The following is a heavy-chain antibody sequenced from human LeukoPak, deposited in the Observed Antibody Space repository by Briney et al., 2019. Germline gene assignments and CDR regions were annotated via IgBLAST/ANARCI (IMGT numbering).Heavy chain of an antibody. D-gene: IGHD3-10*01. V-gene: IGHV3-20*04. CDR1: GFTFGDYA. J-gene: IGHJ2*01. CDR3: AKSHYYGDWYFDL. Sequence: GGSLRLSCTASGFTFGDYAMSWVRQAPGKGLEWVSGINWSGGSTGYADSVKGRFTISRDNAKNSLYLQMNSLRAEDTAVYYCAKSHYYGDWYFDLWGRGTLVTVS. CDR2: INWSGGST.